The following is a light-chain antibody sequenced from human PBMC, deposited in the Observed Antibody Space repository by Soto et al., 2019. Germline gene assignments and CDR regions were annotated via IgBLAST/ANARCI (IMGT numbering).Light chain of an antibody. CDR1: ENIDSW. Sequence: DIQMTQSPSTLSASVGDRVTITCRASENIDSWLAWYQKAPGKAPKLLIYKASSLESWVPSRFSGSGSVTEFTLTISNLQHDDFPTYYCQQYNTDPTVGQGTKVEIK. CDR2: KAS. V-gene: IGKV1-5*03. J-gene: IGKJ1*01. CDR3: QQYNTDPT.